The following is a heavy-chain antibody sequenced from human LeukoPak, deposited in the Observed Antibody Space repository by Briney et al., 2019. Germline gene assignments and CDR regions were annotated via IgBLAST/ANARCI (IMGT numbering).Heavy chain of an antibody. CDR2: IYYSGST. CDR3: ARPAPASRWVYLDY. Sequence: SETLSLTCTFSGGSISRSSYYWVGIRQPPGKGLEWIGSIYYSGSTYYNPSLKSQVTISVDTSKNQFSLKLSSVTAADTAVYYCARPAPASRWVYLDYWGQGTLVTVSS. CDR1: GGSISRSSYY. D-gene: IGHD2-2*01. J-gene: IGHJ4*02. V-gene: IGHV4-39*01.